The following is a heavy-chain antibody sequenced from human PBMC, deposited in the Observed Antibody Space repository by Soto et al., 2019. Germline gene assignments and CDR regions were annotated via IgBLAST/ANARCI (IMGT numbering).Heavy chain of an antibody. V-gene: IGHV1-18*01. CDR3: ARDWETTVTTQPDY. J-gene: IGHJ4*02. Sequence: QVQLVQSGAEVKKPGASVKVSCKASGYTFTSYGISWVRQAPGQGLEWMGWISAYNGNTNYAQKLQGRVTMTTDTXXSTAYRELRSLRSDDTAVYYCARDWETTVTTQPDYWGQGTLVTVSS. D-gene: IGHD4-17*01. CDR1: GYTFTSYG. CDR2: ISAYNGNT.